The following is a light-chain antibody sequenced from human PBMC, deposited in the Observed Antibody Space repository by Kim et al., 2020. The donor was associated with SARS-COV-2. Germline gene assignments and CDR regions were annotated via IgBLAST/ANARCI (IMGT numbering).Light chain of an antibody. CDR1: KLGDKY. CDR2: QDN. V-gene: IGLV3-1*01. Sequence: SYELTQPPSVSVSPGQTASITCSGDKLGDKYACWYQQKQGQSPVLVIYQDNKRPSGIPERFSGSNSGNTATLTISGTQAMDEADYYCQAWESSTGVFGTG. J-gene: IGLJ1*01. CDR3: QAWESSTGV.